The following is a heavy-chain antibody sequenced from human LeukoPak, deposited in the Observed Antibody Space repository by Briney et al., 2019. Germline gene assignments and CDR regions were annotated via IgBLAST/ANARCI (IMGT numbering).Heavy chain of an antibody. Sequence: QPGGSLRLSCAASGFTFSFNPMHWVRQGPGKGLVWVSRIKRDGSGTTYADSVKGRVTISRDNAKNTLYLQMNSLRAEDTAVYYCARSNGFGMDVWGQGTTVTVSS. CDR2: IKRDGSGT. CDR3: ARSNGFGMDV. V-gene: IGHV3-74*01. CDR1: GFTFSFNP. D-gene: IGHD2-8*01. J-gene: IGHJ6*02.